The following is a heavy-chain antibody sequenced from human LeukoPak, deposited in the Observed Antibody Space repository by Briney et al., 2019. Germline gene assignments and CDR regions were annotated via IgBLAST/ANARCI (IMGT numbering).Heavy chain of an antibody. CDR2: ISSSGSIL. J-gene: IGHJ4*02. CDR1: GFTFSHYY. V-gene: IGHV3-11*04. Sequence: GGSLRLSCAASGFTFSHYYMSWIRQAPGKGLEWVSYISSSGSILDYADSVKGRFTISRDNAKNSPYLQMNSLRAEDTAVYYCARDSSNSYDYWGQGTLVTVSS. D-gene: IGHD1-1*01. CDR3: ARDSSNSYDY.